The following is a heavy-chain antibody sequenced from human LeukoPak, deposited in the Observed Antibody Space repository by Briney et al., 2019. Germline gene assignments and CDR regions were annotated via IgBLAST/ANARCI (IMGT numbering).Heavy chain of an antibody. V-gene: IGHV5-51*01. CDR3: ARPLVSITMIVVVITTSPGNEAEYFQH. CDR2: IYPGDADT. CDR1: GSSFTSYW. J-gene: IGHJ1*01. Sequence: GESLKISCQGSGSSFTSYWIDWVRQLPGKGLEWMGIIYPGDADTRYSPSFQGQVTISADKSISTAYLQWSSLKASDTAMYYCARPLVSITMIVVVITTSPGNEAEYFQHWGQGTLVTVSS. D-gene: IGHD3-22*01.